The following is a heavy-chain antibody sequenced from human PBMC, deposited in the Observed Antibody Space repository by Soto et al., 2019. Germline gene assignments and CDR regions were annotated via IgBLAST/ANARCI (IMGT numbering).Heavy chain of an antibody. CDR3: ARDVIGNDNYETIVNYFDH. Sequence: QVQLSQFGAEVKKPGASVKVSCTASGYSFTNFHIHWVRQAPGQGLEWMGMIDPSGGITKDAQRVQGRITMTRDASTSIVYMELRSLTPEDTAVYYCARDVIGNDNYETIVNYFDHWGQGTLVTVSS. J-gene: IGHJ4*02. CDR2: IDPSGGIT. CDR1: GYSFTNFH. D-gene: IGHD3-22*01. V-gene: IGHV1-46*01.